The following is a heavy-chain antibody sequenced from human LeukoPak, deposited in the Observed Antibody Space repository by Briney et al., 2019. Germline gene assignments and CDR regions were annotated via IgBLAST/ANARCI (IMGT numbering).Heavy chain of an antibody. Sequence: SETLSLTCAVYGGFFSGYYWGWIRQPPGKGLEWIGEINHSGSTNYNPSLKSRVTISVDTSKNQFSLKLSSVTAADTAVYYCARESYPQAYWGQGTLVTVSS. V-gene: IGHV4-34*01. J-gene: IGHJ4*02. CDR2: INHSGST. CDR1: GGFFSGYY. CDR3: ARESYPQAY. D-gene: IGHD1-26*01.